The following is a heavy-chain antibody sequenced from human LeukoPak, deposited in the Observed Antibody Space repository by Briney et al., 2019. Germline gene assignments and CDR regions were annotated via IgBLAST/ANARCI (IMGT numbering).Heavy chain of an antibody. V-gene: IGHV4-34*01. CDR1: GGPFSGYL. D-gene: IGHD3-10*01. CDR3: ARRYYYNLGSFPFDF. CDR2: IHNSGTT. J-gene: IGHJ4*02. Sequence: SETLSLTCAVSGGPFSGYLWSWIRQSSGKGLEWIGEIHNSGTTNYNPSLNSRVTISEDTSKNQFYLNLSSVTAADTAVYYCARRYYYNLGSFPFDFWGQGTLVTVSS.